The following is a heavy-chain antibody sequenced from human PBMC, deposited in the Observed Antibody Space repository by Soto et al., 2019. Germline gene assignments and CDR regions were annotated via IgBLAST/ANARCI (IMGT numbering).Heavy chain of an antibody. CDR3: ERELCGSGSYYLDY. CDR2: INADNGNT. J-gene: IGHJ4*02. Sequence: QVQLVQSGAEVKKPGASVKVSCKASGYTFTSCGMHWVRQAPGQRLERMGWINADNGNTRYSQNFQGRVTITRDTTASTADMELSGLSSEDTAVYYCERELCGSGSYYLDYWGQGTLVTVSS. D-gene: IGHD1-26*01. CDR1: GYTFTSCG. V-gene: IGHV1-3*01.